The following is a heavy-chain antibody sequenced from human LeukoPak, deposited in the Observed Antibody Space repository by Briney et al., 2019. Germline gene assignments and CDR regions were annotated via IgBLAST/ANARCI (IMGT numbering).Heavy chain of an antibody. CDR2: IRYDGNTK. J-gene: IGHJ4*01. Sequence: GRPLRLSCAASGFTFSDYGMHWVRQAPGKGLEWVAFIRYDGNTKYYADSVKGRFTISRDNYKNTLYLQMNSLRPEDTAVYYCAKVRFCSGATCYPDDYWGEGTRVTVSS. V-gene: IGHV3-30*02. CDR1: GFTFSDYG. CDR3: AKVRFCSGATCYPDDY. D-gene: IGHD2-15*01.